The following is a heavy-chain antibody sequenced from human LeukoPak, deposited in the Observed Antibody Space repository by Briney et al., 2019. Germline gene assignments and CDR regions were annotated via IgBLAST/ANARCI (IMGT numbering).Heavy chain of an antibody. Sequence: SETLSLTCAVYGGSFSGYYWSWIRQPPGKGLEWIGEINHSGSTNYNPSLKSRVTISVDTSKNQFSLKLSSVTAADTAVYYCSRLSAVAGSDYWGQGTLVTVSS. CDR3: SRLSAVAGSDY. D-gene: IGHD6-19*01. CDR1: GGSFSGYY. CDR2: INHSGST. V-gene: IGHV4-34*01. J-gene: IGHJ4*02.